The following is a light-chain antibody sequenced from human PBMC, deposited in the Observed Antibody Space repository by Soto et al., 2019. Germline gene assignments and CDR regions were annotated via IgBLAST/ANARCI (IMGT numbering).Light chain of an antibody. CDR1: QSISSW. CDR2: DAS. J-gene: IGKJ1*01. V-gene: IGKV1-5*01. Sequence: DIQMTQSPSTLSASVGDRVTITWRSSQSISSWLAWYQQKPGKAPKLLIYDASSLESGVPSRFSGSGSGTEFTLTISSLHPEDFATYYCQQYNSYATTWTFGQGTKVDIK. CDR3: QQYNSYATTWT.